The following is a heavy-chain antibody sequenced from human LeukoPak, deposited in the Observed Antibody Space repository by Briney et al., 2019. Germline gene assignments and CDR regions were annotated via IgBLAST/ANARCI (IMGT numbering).Heavy chain of an antibody. Sequence: GGSLRLSCAASGFTFSSYGMHWVRQAPGKGLEWVSYISSSGSTIYYADSVKGRFTISRDNAKNSLSLQMNSLRAEDTAVYYCARDNLAAAGDDNFDIWGQGTMVTVSS. D-gene: IGHD6-13*01. CDR2: ISSSGSTI. CDR1: GFTFSSYG. CDR3: ARDNLAAAGDDNFDI. V-gene: IGHV3-48*04. J-gene: IGHJ3*02.